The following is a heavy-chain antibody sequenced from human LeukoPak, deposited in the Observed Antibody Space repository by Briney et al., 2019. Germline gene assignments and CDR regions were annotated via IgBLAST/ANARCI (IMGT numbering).Heavy chain of an antibody. D-gene: IGHD3-10*01. CDR2: ISYDGSNK. V-gene: IGHV3-30*18. Sequence: GGSPRLSCAASGFTFSSYGMHWVRQAPGKGLEWVAVISYDGSNKYYADSVKGRFTISRDNSKNTLYLQMNSPRAEDTAVYYCAKDSDYYGSGSRFDYWGQGTLVTVSS. CDR3: AKDSDYYGSGSRFDY. CDR1: GFTFSSYG. J-gene: IGHJ4*02.